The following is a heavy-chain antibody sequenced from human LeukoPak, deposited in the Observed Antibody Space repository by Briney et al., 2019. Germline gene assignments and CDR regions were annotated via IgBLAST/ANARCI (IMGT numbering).Heavy chain of an antibody. V-gene: IGHV3-7*03. CDR1: GFTFSNYW. D-gene: IGHD5-24*01. J-gene: IGHJ4*02. CDR2: IKFDGVKT. Sequence: GRSLRLSCAASGFTFSNYWMSWVRQAPRKGLEWVASIKFDGVKTEYVDSVKGRFTISRDNAKNSVYLQMNSLRAEDTAIYYCVTWRWAQSEFEYWGQGTLVTVSS. CDR3: VTWRWAQSEFEY.